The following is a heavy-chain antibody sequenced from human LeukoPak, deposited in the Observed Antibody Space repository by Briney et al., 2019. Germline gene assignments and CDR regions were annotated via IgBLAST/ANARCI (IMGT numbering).Heavy chain of an antibody. V-gene: IGHV3-23*01. CDR3: AKDMDYDFWSGYPIDY. D-gene: IGHD3-3*01. CDR2: ISGSGGST. J-gene: IGHJ4*02. CDR1: GFTFSSYA. Sequence: GGSLRLSCAASGFTFSSYAMSWVRQAPGKGLEWVSAISGSGGSTYYADSVKGRFTISRDNSKNTLYLQMNSLRAEDTAVYYCAKDMDYDFWSGYPIDYWGQGTLVTVSS.